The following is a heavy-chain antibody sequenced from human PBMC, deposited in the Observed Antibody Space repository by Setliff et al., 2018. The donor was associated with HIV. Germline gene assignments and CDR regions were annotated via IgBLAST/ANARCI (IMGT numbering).Heavy chain of an antibody. J-gene: IGHJ3*02. CDR2: VHNSAGS. CDR1: GDSVRGYY. D-gene: IGHD3-22*01. CDR3: ARDRIEVLADSPHDVFDI. V-gene: IGHV4-4*07. Sequence: SETLSLTCAVSGDSVRGYYWSWIRQPAGRGLEWIGRVHNSAGSNYNPSLKSRVTMSVDTAKNQLSLKLTAVSAADTAVYYCARDRIEVLADSPHDVFDIWGRGIRVTVSS.